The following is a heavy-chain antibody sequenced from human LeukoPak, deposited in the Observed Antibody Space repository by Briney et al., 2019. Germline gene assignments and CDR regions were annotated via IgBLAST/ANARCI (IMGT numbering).Heavy chain of an antibody. D-gene: IGHD3-9*01. CDR2: IWYDGSNK. V-gene: IGHV3-33*06. CDR1: GFIFSSYG. Sequence: PGGSLRLSCAASGFIFSSYGMHWVRQAPGKGLEWAAVIWYDGSNKYYADSVKGRFTISRDNSKNTLYLQMNSLRAEDTAVYYCAKVLRYFDPPQYYFDYWGQGTLVTVSS. CDR3: AKVLRYFDPPQYYFDY. J-gene: IGHJ4*02.